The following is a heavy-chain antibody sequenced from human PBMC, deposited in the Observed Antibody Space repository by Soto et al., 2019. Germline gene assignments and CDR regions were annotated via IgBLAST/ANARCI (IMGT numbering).Heavy chain of an antibody. Sequence: PGGSLRLSCAASGVTFSSYWMNWVRQAPGKGLEWVANIKQDGSEKYYVDSVKGRFTISRDNAKNSLYLQMNSLIAEDTAVYYCARHPPQWLVNFDYWGQGTLVTVSS. V-gene: IGHV3-7*03. CDR3: ARHPPQWLVNFDY. J-gene: IGHJ4*02. D-gene: IGHD6-19*01. CDR2: IKQDGSEK. CDR1: GVTFSSYW.